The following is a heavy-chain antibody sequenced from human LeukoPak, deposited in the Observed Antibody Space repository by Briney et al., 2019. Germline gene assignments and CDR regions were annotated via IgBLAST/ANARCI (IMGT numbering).Heavy chain of an antibody. CDR2: ISSSSSYI. CDR1: GFTLSSYS. J-gene: IGHJ4*02. Sequence: GGSLRLSCAASGFTLSSYSLNWVRQAPGKGLEWVSSISSSSSYIYYADSVKGRFTISRDNTKNSVFLQMNSLRAEDTAVYYCATAGYFDHWGQGTLVTVSS. CDR3: ATAGYFDH. V-gene: IGHV3-21*01.